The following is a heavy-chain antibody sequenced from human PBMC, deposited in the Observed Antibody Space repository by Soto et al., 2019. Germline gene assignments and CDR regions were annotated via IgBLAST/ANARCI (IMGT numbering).Heavy chain of an antibody. CDR3: ARDLPTMDV. CDR2: IRAYNGNT. J-gene: IGHJ6*02. CDR1: GYTFTSYG. D-gene: IGHD1-1*01. Sequence: QVQLVQSGAEVKKPGASVKVSCKASGYTFTSYGISWVRQAPGQGLEWMGWIRAYNGNTNYAQKLQGRVTMTTDTXXXXXXXXXXXXXSDDTAXXXXARDLPTMDVWGQGTTVTVSS. V-gene: IGHV1-18*01.